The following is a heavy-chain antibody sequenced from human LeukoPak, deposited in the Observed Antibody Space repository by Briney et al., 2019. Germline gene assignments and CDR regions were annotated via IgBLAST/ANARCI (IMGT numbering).Heavy chain of an antibody. Sequence: PGGSLRLSCAASGFPLSSYAMSRVRQAPGKGLERVSGISGSNNSTYYADSVKGRFTISRDNSKNTLYLLMNSLRAEDTAVYYCAKATVASSSSNWFDPWGQGTLVTVSS. CDR2: ISGSNNST. J-gene: IGHJ5*02. V-gene: IGHV3-23*01. CDR1: GFPLSSYA. D-gene: IGHD4-11*01. CDR3: AKATVASSSSNWFDP.